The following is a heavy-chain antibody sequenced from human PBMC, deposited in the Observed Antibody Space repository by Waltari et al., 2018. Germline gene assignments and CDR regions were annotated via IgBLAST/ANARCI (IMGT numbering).Heavy chain of an antibody. D-gene: IGHD3-10*01. V-gene: IGHV3-9*01. CDR2: IMWNSGSR. CDR1: GFTFDDYA. J-gene: IGHJ6*02. CDR3: AKDISSMGDGMDV. Sequence: EVQLVESGGGLVQPGRSLRLSCAASGFTFDDYAMHWVRQAPGKGLEWVSGIMWNSGSRGYAESVKGRFTISRDKDKNSLYLQMNSLRAEDTALYYCAKDISSMGDGMDVWGQGTTVTVSS.